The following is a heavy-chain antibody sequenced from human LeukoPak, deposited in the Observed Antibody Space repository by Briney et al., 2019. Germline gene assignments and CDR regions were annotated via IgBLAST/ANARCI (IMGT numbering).Heavy chain of an antibody. CDR1: GYTFTRYL. D-gene: IGHD5-24*01. Sequence: ASVKVSCKASGYTFTRYLMHWVRQAPGQGLEWMGIINPSGGSINYPQKFQGRVTMTRDTSTSTVYMELSSLRSEDTAVYFCATGRDGYNSEYFQHWGQGTLVTVSS. V-gene: IGHV1-46*01. CDR2: INPSGGSI. CDR3: ATGRDGYNSEYFQH. J-gene: IGHJ1*01.